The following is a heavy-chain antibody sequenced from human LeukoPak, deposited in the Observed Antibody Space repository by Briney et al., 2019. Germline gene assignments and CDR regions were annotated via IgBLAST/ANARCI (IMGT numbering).Heavy chain of an antibody. CDR2: INKDGSEK. V-gene: IGHV3-7*03. J-gene: IGHJ4*02. CDR1: GFTFSNYW. CDR3: AKAGSIRFDY. D-gene: IGHD1-26*01. Sequence: GGSLRLSCAASGFTFSNYWMSWVRQAPGKGLEWVANINKDGSEKYYADSVKGRFTISRDNSKNTLYLQMNSLRAEDTAVYYCAKAGSIRFDYWGQGTLVTVSS.